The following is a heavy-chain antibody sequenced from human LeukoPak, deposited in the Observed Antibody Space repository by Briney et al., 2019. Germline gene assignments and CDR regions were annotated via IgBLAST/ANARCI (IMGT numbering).Heavy chain of an antibody. D-gene: IGHD3-10*01. V-gene: IGHV3-33*06. J-gene: IGHJ5*02. CDR2: IWYDGSNK. CDR1: GFTFSSYG. CDR3: AKAPGSVRNWFDP. Sequence: GGSLRLSCAASGFTFSSYGMHWVRQAPGKGLEWVAVIWYDGSNKYYADSVKGRFTISRDNSKNTLYLQMNSLRAEDTAVYYCAKAPGSVRNWFDPWGQGTLVTVSS.